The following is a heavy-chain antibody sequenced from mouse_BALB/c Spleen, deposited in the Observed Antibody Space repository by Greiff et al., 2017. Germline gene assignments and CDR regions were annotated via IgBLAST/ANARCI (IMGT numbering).Heavy chain of an antibody. Sequence: VQLQQSGAELVRPGSSVKISCKASGYAFSSYWMNWVKQRPGQGLEWIGQIYPGDGDTNYKGKFKGKATLTADKSSSTAYMQLSSLTSEDSAVYFGAREVGPCYARDYWGQGTSVTVSS. CDR1: GYAFSSYW. CDR3: AREVGPCYARDY. V-gene: IGHV1-80*01. D-gene: IGHD1-1*02. CDR2: IYPGDGDT. J-gene: IGHJ4*01.